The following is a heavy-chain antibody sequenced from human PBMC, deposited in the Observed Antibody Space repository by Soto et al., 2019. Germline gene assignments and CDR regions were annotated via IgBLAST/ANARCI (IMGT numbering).Heavy chain of an antibody. D-gene: IGHD3-3*01. CDR2: INHTGGT. V-gene: IGHV4-34*01. CDR1: GGSVNGYY. J-gene: IGHJ5*02. CDR3: ATRITVFGLLIPPFDP. Sequence: SETLSLTCAVYGGSVNGYYWNWIRQPPGEGLEWIGEINHTGGTHYNPSLKSRVTMSVDTSKNQFSLRLSSVTAADTAIYYCATRITVFGLLIPPFDPWGQGXQVTVYS.